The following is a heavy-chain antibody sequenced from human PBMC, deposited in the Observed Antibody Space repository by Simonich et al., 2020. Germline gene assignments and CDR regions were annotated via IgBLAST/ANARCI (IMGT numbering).Heavy chain of an antibody. V-gene: IGHV1-2*02. Sequence: QVQLVQSGAEVKKPGASVKVSCKASGYTFTGYYMHWVRQAPGQGLEWRGWINPNSGGTNDEQKFQGRVTMTRDTSISTAYMELSRLRSDDTAVYYCASSKRGYNWNDFDYWGQGTLVTVSS. CDR1: GYTFTGYY. J-gene: IGHJ4*02. CDR2: INPNSGGT. D-gene: IGHD1-1*01. CDR3: ASSKRGYNWNDFDY.